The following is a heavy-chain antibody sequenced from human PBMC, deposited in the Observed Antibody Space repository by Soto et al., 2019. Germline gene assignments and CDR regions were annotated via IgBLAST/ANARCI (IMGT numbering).Heavy chain of an antibody. CDR1: GYSFAGYW. J-gene: IGHJ4*02. CDR3: ARQIYDSDTGPNFQYYFDS. D-gene: IGHD3-22*01. CDR2: IDPSDSQT. Sequence: GESLKISCKGSGYSFAGYWITWVRQKPGKGLEWMGRIDPSDSQTYYSPSYRGHVTISVTKSITTVFLQWSSLRASDTAMYYCARQIYDSDTGPNFQYYFDSWGQGTPVTVSS. V-gene: IGHV5-10-1*01.